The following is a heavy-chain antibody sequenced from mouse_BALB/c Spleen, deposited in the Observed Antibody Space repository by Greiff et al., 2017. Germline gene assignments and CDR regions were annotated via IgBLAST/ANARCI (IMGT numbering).Heavy chain of an antibody. CDR2: INPSTGYT. D-gene: IGHD2-3*01. Sequence: VQLQQSGAELAKPGASVKMSCKASGYTFTSYWMHWVKQRPGQGLEWIGYINPSTGYTEYNQKFKDKATLTADKSSSTAYMQLSSLTSEDSAVYYCARRGDGYFPAWIAYWGQGTLVTVSA. CDR1: GYTFTSYW. CDR3: ARRGDGYFPAWIAY. J-gene: IGHJ3*01. V-gene: IGHV1-7*01.